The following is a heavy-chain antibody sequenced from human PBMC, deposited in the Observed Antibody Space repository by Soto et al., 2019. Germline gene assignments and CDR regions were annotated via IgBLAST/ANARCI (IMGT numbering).Heavy chain of an antibody. CDR2: ISGSGGST. V-gene: IGHV3-23*01. J-gene: IGHJ4*02. Sequence: GGSLRLSCAASGFTFSSYAMSWVRQAPGKGLEWVSAISGSGGSTYYADSVKGRFTISRDNSKNTLYLQMNSLRAEDTAVYYCAKVGSPADFDWLLPDYWGQGTLVTVSS. CDR1: GFTFSSYA. CDR3: AKVGSPADFDWLLPDY. D-gene: IGHD3-9*01.